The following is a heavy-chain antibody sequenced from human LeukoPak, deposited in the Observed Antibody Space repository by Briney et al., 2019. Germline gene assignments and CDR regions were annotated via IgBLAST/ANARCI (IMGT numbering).Heavy chain of an antibody. V-gene: IGHV4-38-2*02. D-gene: IGHD6-13*01. CDR2: IYHSGST. Sequence: SETLSLTCTASGYSISSGYYWGWIRQPPGKGLEWIGSIYHSGSTYYNPSLKSRVTISVDTSKNQFSLKLSSVTAADTAVYYCARDKAAGQNNWFDPWGQGTLVTVSS. CDR1: GYSISSGYY. J-gene: IGHJ5*02. CDR3: ARDKAAGQNNWFDP.